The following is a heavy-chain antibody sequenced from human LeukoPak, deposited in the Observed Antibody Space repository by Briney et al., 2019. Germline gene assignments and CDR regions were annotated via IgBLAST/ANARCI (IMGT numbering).Heavy chain of an antibody. CDR1: GGSISSSY. D-gene: IGHD7-27*01. J-gene: IGHJ5*02. CDR3: ARHDPGWFDT. Sequence: SETLPLTCTVSGGSISSSYWSWIRQPPGKRLEWIGCINDSGSTNYNPSLKSRATISVDTSKAHFSLKLSSATATDTAAYYCARHDPGWFDTWGQGTLVTVSS. V-gene: IGHV4-59*08. CDR2: INDSGST.